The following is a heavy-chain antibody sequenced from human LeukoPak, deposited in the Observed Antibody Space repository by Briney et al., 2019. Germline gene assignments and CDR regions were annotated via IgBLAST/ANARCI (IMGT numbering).Heavy chain of an antibody. J-gene: IGHJ3*02. CDR3: AATYYYDSSGYYFWDAFDI. Sequence: GGSLRLSCAASGFTFSSYAMSWVRQAPGKGLEWVSAISGSGGSTYYADSVKSRFTISRDNSKNTLYLQMNSLRAEDTAVYYCAATYYYDSSGYYFWDAFDIWGQGTMVTVSS. CDR1: GFTFSSYA. V-gene: IGHV3-23*01. D-gene: IGHD3-22*01. CDR2: ISGSGGST.